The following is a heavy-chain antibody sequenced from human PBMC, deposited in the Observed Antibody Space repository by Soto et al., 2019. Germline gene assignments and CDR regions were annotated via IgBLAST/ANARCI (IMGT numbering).Heavy chain of an antibody. D-gene: IGHD5-18*01. CDR3: ARDGGYSYGSLRDY. J-gene: IGHJ4*02. CDR1: YYSFSSYA. Sequence: GASVKVSFMASYYSFSSYAISCLRQAPGQGLEWMCWINPYNENTNYAQKFQGRVTMTTDTSTSTAYMELRSLRSDDTAVYYCARDGGYSYGSLRDYWGQGTLGTVSS. V-gene: IGHV1-18*01. CDR2: INPYNENT.